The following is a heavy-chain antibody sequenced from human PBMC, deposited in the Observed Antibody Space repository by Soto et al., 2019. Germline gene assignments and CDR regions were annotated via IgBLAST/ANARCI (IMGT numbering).Heavy chain of an antibody. CDR1: GYTFTGYY. CDR3: ARVDIVVVPAAIYYGMDV. D-gene: IGHD2-2*01. CDR2: INPNSGGT. V-gene: IGHV1-2*02. Sequence: ASVKVSCKASGYTFTGYYMHWVRQAPGQGLEWMGWINPNSGGTNYAQKFQGRVTMTRDTSISTAYMELSRLRSDDTAVYYCARVDIVVVPAAIYYGMDVWGHGTKVTVYS. J-gene: IGHJ6*02.